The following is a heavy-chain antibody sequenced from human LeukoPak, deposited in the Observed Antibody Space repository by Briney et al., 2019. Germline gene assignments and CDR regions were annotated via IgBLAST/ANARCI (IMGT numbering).Heavy chain of an antibody. CDR1: GGSISSSSYY. Sequence: PSETLSLTCTVSGGSISSSSYYWGWIRQPPGKGLEWIGSIYYSGSTYYNPSLKSRVTISVDTSKNQFSLKLSSVTAADTAVYYCARLAPAGYFDYWGQGTLVTVSS. V-gene: IGHV4-39*07. D-gene: IGHD3-10*01. CDR3: ARLAPAGYFDY. J-gene: IGHJ4*02. CDR2: IYYSGST.